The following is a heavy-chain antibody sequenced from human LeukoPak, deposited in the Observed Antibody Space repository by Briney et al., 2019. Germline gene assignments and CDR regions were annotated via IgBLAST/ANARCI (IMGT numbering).Heavy chain of an antibody. CDR3: AKWDYAGMTRAFDI. CDR1: GFTFSSYG. Sequence: GGSLGLSCAASGFTFSSYGMHWVRQAPGKGLEWLAAISHDGSEKYYADSVNGRFTISRDNSKNTLWLQMNSLRAEDTAVYYCAKWDYAGMTRAFDIWGQGTLVTFSS. J-gene: IGHJ3*02. V-gene: IGHV3-30*18. D-gene: IGHD3-16*01. CDR2: ISHDGSEK.